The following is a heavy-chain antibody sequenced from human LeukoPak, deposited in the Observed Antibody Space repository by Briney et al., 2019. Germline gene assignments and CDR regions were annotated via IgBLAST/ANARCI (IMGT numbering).Heavy chain of an antibody. J-gene: IGHJ3*01. Sequence: PLETLSLTCSVSGGSISSGHYYWAWIRQPPGKGLEWIATIYHSGTTYYNLSLKSRVSMSVDTSKDQFSLKLSSVTAADTAFYYCARELPADAFDVWGPGTLVTVSS. V-gene: IGHV4-39*07. CDR1: GGSISSGHYY. D-gene: IGHD2-2*01. CDR3: ARELPADAFDV. CDR2: IYHSGTT.